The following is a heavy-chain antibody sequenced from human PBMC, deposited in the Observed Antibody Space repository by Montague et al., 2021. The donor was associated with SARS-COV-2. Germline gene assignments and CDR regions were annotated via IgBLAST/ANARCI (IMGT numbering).Heavy chain of an antibody. CDR3: ARARITMIVVVNAFDI. CDR2: IYYSGST. Sequence: TLSLTCTVSGGSISSGGYYWSWIRQHPGKDLEWIGYIYYSGSTYSNPSLKSRVTISVDTSKNQFSLKLSSVTAADTAVYYCARARITMIVVVNAFDIWGQGTMVTVSS. V-gene: IGHV4-31*03. J-gene: IGHJ3*02. CDR1: GGSISSGGYY. D-gene: IGHD3-22*01.